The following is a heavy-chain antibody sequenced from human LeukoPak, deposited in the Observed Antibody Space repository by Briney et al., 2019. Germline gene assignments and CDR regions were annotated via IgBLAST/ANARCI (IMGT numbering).Heavy chain of an antibody. CDR1: GGSITSSSYY. CDR2: IYYSGST. D-gene: IGHD4-17*01. CDR3: ARHADYGDYAGDY. J-gene: IGHJ4*02. V-gene: IGHV4-39*01. Sequence: SETLSLTCTVSGGSITSSSYYWGWIRQPPGKGLEWIGSIYYSGSTYYNPSLKSRVTISVDTSKNQFSLKLSSVTAADTAVYYCARHADYGDYAGDYWGQGTLATVSS.